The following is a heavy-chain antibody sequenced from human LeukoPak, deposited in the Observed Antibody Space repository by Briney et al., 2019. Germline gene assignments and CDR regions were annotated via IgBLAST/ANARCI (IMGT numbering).Heavy chain of an antibody. D-gene: IGHD3-3*01. V-gene: IGHV1-24*01. CDR3: AAPRITIFGVAPARDAFDI. Sequence: ASVKVSCKVSGYTLTELSMHWVRQAPGKGLEWMGGFDPEDGETIYAQKFQGRVTMTEDTSTDTAYMELSSLRSEDTAVYYCAAPRITIFGVAPARDAFDIWGQGTMVTVSS. CDR2: FDPEDGET. CDR1: GYTLTELS. J-gene: IGHJ3*02.